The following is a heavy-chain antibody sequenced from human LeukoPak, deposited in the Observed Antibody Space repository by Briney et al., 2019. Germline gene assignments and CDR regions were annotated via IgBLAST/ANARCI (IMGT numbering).Heavy chain of an antibody. CDR2: ISGSGGST. CDR1: GFTFSSYG. V-gene: IGHV3-23*01. CDR3: ARALAVADYYFDY. J-gene: IGHJ4*02. D-gene: IGHD6-19*01. Sequence: GGTLRLSCAASGFTFSSYGMSWVRQAPGKGLEWVSAISGSGGSTYYADSVKGRFTISRDNSKNTLYLQMNSLRAEDTAVYYCARALAVADYYFDYWGQGTLVTVSS.